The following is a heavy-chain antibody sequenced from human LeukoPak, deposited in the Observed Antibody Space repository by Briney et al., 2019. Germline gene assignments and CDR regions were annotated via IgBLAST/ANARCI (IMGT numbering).Heavy chain of an antibody. J-gene: IGHJ4*02. D-gene: IGHD3-22*01. CDR3: AKGEDYYDSSGYSDYFDY. Sequence: GGSLRLSCAASGFTFSSYAMSWVRPAPGKGLEWVSAISGGGGSTYYVDSVKGRFTISRDNSKNTLYLQMNSLRAEDTAVYYCAKGEDYYDSSGYSDYFDYWGQGTLVTVSS. CDR1: GFTFSSYA. V-gene: IGHV3-23*01. CDR2: ISGGGGST.